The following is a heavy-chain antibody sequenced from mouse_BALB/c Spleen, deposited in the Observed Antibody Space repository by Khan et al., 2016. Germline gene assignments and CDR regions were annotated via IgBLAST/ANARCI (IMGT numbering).Heavy chain of an antibody. J-gene: IGHJ3*01. CDR2: ISDGGSYI. V-gene: IGHV5-4*02. Sequence: EVELVESGGGLVKPGGSLKLSCAASGFTFSDYYMYWVRQTPEKRLEWVATISDGGSYIYYPDSVKGRFTISRDNAKNNLYLQMSSLESEDTAMYYCAREGLRRGFAYWGQGTLVTVSA. CDR1: GFTFSDYY. CDR3: AREGLRRGFAY. D-gene: IGHD2-4*01.